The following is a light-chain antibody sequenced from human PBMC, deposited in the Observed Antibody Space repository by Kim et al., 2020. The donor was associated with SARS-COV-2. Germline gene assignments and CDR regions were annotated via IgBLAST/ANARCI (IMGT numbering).Light chain of an antibody. CDR1: SGSIASNY. CDR3: QSYDSSNVV. V-gene: IGLV6-57*03. J-gene: IGLJ2*01. CDR2: EDN. Sequence: GTTVTISCTRSSGSIASNYVQWYQQRPGSAPTTVIYEDNQRPSGVPDQFSGSIDSSSHSASLTISGLKTEDEADYYCQSYDSSNVVFGGGTQLTVL.